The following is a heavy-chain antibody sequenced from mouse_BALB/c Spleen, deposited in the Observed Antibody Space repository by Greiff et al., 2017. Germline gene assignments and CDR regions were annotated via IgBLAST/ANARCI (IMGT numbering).Heavy chain of an antibody. CDR1: GFTFSSYA. CDR3: TRGLLPHAMDY. V-gene: IGHV5-6-5*01. CDR2: ISSGGST. J-gene: IGHJ4*01. Sequence: EVKLVESGGGLVKPGGSLKLSCAASGFTFSSYAMSWVRQTPEKRLEWVASISSGGSTYYPDSVKGRFTISRDNARNILYLQMSSLRSEDTAMYYCTRGLLPHAMDYWGQGTSVTVSS. D-gene: IGHD1-1*01.